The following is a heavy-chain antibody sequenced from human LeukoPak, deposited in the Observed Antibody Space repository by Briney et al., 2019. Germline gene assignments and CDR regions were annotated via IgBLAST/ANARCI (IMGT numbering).Heavy chain of an antibody. V-gene: IGHV3-9*01. Sequence: GVSLRLSCAASGFTFYDYAMHWVRHAPGKGLEWGSGISWNSGSIAYADSVKGRFTISRDNAKNSLYLQMNSLRAEDTALYYCAKDLSSGDTAMVLYFFVYWGQGTLVTVSS. J-gene: IGHJ4*02. CDR2: ISWNSGSI. CDR3: AKDLSSGDTAMVLYFFVY. D-gene: IGHD5-18*01. CDR1: GFTFYDYA.